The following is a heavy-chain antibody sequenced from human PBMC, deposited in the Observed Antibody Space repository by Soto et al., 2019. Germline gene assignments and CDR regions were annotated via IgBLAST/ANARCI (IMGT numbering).Heavy chain of an antibody. J-gene: IGHJ5*02. V-gene: IGHV1-2*04. CDR2: INPNSGGT. D-gene: IGHD4-17*01. CDR1: GYTFTGYY. Sequence: ASGEVSCKASGYTFTGYYMHWVRQCPVEGLEWMGWINPNSGGTNYAQKFQGCVTMTRDTSISTAYMELSRLRSDDTAVYYCARAPRFVSFGSAGYGDLRFDPWGQGTLVTVSS. CDR3: ARAPRFVSFGSAGYGDLRFDP.